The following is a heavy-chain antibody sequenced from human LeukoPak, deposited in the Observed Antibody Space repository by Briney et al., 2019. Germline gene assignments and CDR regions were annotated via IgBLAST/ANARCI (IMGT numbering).Heavy chain of an antibody. CDR3: ARERRDYYGSGSTIRRLENWFDP. Sequence: TASETLSLACTVSGGSISSYYWSWIRQPPGKGLEWIGYIYYSGSTNYNPSLKSRVTISVDTSKNQFSLKLSSVTAADTAVYYCARERRDYYGSGSTIRRLENWFDPWGQGTLVTVSS. V-gene: IGHV4-59*01. CDR2: IYYSGST. D-gene: IGHD3-10*01. J-gene: IGHJ5*02. CDR1: GGSISSYY.